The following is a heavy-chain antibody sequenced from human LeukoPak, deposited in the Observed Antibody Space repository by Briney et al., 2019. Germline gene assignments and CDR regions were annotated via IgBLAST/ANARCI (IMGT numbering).Heavy chain of an antibody. Sequence: ASVKVSCKASGYTFTSYGISWVRQAPGQGLEWMGWISAYNGNTNYAQKLQGRVTMTTDTSTSTAYMELRSLRSDDTAVYYCARDSNLYYDFWSGSFRWYPYFDYWGQGTLVTVSS. J-gene: IGHJ4*02. CDR1: GYTFTSYG. V-gene: IGHV1-18*01. CDR3: ARDSNLYYDFWSGSFRWYPYFDY. CDR2: ISAYNGNT. D-gene: IGHD3-3*01.